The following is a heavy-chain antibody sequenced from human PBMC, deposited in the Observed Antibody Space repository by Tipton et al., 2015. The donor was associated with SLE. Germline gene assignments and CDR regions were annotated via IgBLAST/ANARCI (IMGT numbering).Heavy chain of an antibody. CDR1: GFSFSNHW. CDR2: IHRDGSET. Sequence: SLRLSCAASGFSFSNHWMTWVRQAPGRGLEWVANIHRDGSETYYVDSVEGRFTISRDNAENSLFLQMNSLRAEDTAVYYCARDGRDYNKLEGFLDYWGQGALVTVSS. CDR3: ARDGRDYNKLEGFLDY. J-gene: IGHJ4*02. V-gene: IGHV3-7*01. D-gene: IGHD4-17*01.